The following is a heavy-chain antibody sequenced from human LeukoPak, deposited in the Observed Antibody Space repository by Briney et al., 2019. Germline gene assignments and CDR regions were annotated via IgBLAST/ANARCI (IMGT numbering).Heavy chain of an antibody. CDR1: GYSFTSHW. CDR2: IYPGDSGT. CDR3: ARRYCSGSTCCYFDS. V-gene: IGHV5-51*01. J-gene: IGHJ4*02. Sequence: GESLKISCKGSGYSFTSHWIGWVRQMPGKSLEWMGIIYPGDSGTRYSPSFQGQVTISADKSISTAYLQWSSLKASDPAMYYCARRYCSGSTCCYFDSWGQGTLVTVSS. D-gene: IGHD2-15*01.